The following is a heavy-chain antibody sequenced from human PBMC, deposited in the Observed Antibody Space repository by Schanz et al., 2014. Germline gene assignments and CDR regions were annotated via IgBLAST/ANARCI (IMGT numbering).Heavy chain of an antibody. CDR1: GGTFSSYS. CDR3: ARGTPFLCDY. D-gene: IGHD3-16*01. Sequence: QVQLVQSGAEMKKPGSSVKVSCKASGGTFSSYSISWVRQAPGQGLEWMGRIIPILGIANYAQKFQGRVTNTADKSTSTAYMDLSSLRTEDTAVYYCARGTPFLCDYWGQGTLATVSA. CDR2: IIPILGIA. V-gene: IGHV1-69*09. J-gene: IGHJ4*02.